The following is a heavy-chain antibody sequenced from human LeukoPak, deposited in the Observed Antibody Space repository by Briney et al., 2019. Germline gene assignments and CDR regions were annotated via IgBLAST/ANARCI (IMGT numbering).Heavy chain of an antibody. CDR2: INHSGST. Sequence: SETLSLTCAVYGGSFSGYYWSWIRQPPGKGLEWIGEINHSGSTNYNPSLKSRVTISVDTSKNQFSLKLSSVTAADTAVYYCARGPYYYDSGGYYRGYWGQGTLVTVSS. D-gene: IGHD3-22*01. CDR1: GGSFSGYY. V-gene: IGHV4-34*01. CDR3: ARGPYYYDSGGYYRGY. J-gene: IGHJ4*02.